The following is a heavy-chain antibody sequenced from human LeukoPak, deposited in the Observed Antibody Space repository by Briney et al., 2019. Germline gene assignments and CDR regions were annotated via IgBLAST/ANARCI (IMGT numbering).Heavy chain of an antibody. Sequence: GGSLRLSCAASGFTFSSYNMNWVRQAPGKGLEWVSSISSSSSYIYYADSVKGRFTISRDNAKNSLYLQMNSLRAEDTAVYYCARDPGHYDSSGYYYVGYFDYWGQGTLVTVPS. CDR2: ISSSSSYI. V-gene: IGHV3-21*01. CDR3: ARDPGHYDSSGYYYVGYFDY. CDR1: GFTFSSYN. D-gene: IGHD3-22*01. J-gene: IGHJ4*02.